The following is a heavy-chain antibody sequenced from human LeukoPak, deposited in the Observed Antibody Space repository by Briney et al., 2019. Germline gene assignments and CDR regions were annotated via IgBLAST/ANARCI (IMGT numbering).Heavy chain of an antibody. CDR2: INHSGST. V-gene: IGHV4-34*01. D-gene: IGHD2-15*01. CDR3: ARGRMRIDY. Sequence: SETLSLTCAIYGGSLSGYYWSWIRQSPGKGLEWIGEINHSGSTNYNPSLKSRVIISVDTSKNQFSLKLSSVTAADTAVYYCARGRMRIDYWGQGTLVTVSS. CDR1: GGSLSGYY. J-gene: IGHJ4*02.